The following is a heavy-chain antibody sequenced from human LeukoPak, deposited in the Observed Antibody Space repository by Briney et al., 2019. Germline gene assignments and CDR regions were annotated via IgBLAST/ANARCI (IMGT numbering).Heavy chain of an antibody. J-gene: IGHJ3*01. V-gene: IGHV3-30*18. CDR2: ISHDGSAE. CDR3: AKASYYDSSGYYRPDDAFDV. Sequence: PGRSLRLSCAASGFTFSNYGMYWVRQAPGKGLEWVSFISHDGSAEYYADSVKGRFTISRDNSKNTLYLQMNSLRAEDTAVYYCAKASYYDSSGYYRPDDAFDVWGQGTMVTVSS. CDR1: GFTFSNYG. D-gene: IGHD3-22*01.